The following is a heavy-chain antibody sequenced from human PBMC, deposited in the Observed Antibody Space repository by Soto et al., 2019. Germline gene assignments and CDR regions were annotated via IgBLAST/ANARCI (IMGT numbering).Heavy chain of an antibody. Sequence: GGSLRLSCEASGFNFRDFWMHWVRQPPGKGPEWVSNIPSDGRDVSYADSVRGRFTTSRDDARNTLYLQMSDLRVEDTAIYYCTRDDSGLGIDYWGQGTQVTVSS. CDR2: IPSDGRDV. CDR1: GFNFRDFW. CDR3: TRDDSGLGIDY. D-gene: IGHD1-26*01. J-gene: IGHJ4*02. V-gene: IGHV3-74*01.